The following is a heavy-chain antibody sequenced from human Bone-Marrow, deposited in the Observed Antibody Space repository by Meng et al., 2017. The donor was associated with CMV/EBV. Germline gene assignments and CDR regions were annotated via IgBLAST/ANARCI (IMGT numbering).Heavy chain of an antibody. V-gene: IGHV3-21*01. CDR3: ARGVVPAAIREGYYYYYYGMDV. CDR1: GFSFNTYA. CDR2: ISSSSSYI. J-gene: IGHJ6*02. D-gene: IGHD2-2*02. Sequence: GESLKISCAASGFSFNTYAMNWVRQAPGKGLEWVSSISSSSSYIYYADSVKGRFTISRDNAKNSLYLQMNSLRAEDTAVYYCARGVVPAAIREGYYYYYYGMDVWGQGTTVTVSS.